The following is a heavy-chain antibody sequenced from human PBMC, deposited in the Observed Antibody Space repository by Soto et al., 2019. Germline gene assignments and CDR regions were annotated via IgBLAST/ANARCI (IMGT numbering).Heavy chain of an antibody. J-gene: IGHJ4*02. CDR3: ARGPDKSKVGY. CDR2: VYNGGST. V-gene: IGHV4-59*01. D-gene: IGHD4-4*01. Sequence: QVQLQESGPGLVKPSETLSLSCSVSGASISSYYWSWIRQPPGKGLEWIGCVYNGGSTRYNPSLESXVTXSXVTSNNQFSLKLSSVTAADTGVYYCARGPDKSKVGYWGQGTLVTVSS. CDR1: GASISSYY.